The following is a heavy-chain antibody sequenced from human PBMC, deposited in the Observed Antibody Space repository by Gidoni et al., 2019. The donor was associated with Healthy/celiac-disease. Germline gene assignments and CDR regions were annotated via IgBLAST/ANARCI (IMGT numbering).Heavy chain of an antibody. Sequence: QVQLQESGPGLVKPSQTLSLTCTVSGGSISSGGYYWSWIRQHPWKGLEWIGYIYYSGSTYYNPSLKSLVTISVDTSKNQFSLKLSSVTAADTAVYYCARTAMVTGEFDYWGQGTLVTVSS. J-gene: IGHJ4*02. D-gene: IGHD5-18*01. CDR2: IYYSGST. CDR1: GGSISSGGYY. CDR3: ARTAMVTGEFDY. V-gene: IGHV4-31*01.